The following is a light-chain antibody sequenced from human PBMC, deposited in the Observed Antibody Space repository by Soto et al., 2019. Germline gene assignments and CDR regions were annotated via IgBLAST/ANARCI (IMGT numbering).Light chain of an antibody. CDR3: QQYGSSPPYT. J-gene: IGKJ2*01. Sequence: EMVLTQSPGTLSLSPGERATLSCRASQSVSSSYLGWYQQKLGQAPRLLIYGASSRATGIPDRFSGSGSGTDFTLTISRLEPEDFAVYYCQQYGSSPPYTFGQGTKLEIK. CDR2: GAS. V-gene: IGKV3-20*01. CDR1: QSVSSSY.